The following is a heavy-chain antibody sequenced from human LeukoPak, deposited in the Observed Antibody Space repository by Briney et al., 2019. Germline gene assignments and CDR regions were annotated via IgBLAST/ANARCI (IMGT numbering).Heavy chain of an antibody. J-gene: IGHJ4*02. D-gene: IGHD3-22*01. V-gene: IGHV3-30*02. Sequence: GGSLRLSCAASGFTFSSYVMSWVRQAPGKGLEWVAVIWYGGSNKYYADSVKGRFTISRDNSKNTLYLQMNSLRAEDTAVYYCAKEYSILSPQTYYYDSSGYQPLDYWGQGTLVTVSS. CDR2: IWYGGSNK. CDR1: GFTFSSYV. CDR3: AKEYSILSPQTYYYDSSGYQPLDY.